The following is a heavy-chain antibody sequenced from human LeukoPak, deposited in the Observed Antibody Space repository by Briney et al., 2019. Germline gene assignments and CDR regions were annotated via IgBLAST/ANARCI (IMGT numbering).Heavy chain of an antibody. CDR2: ISSSSSTI. CDR1: GFTFSSYS. Sequence: PGGSLRLSCAASGFTFSSYSMYWVRQAPGKGLEWVSYISSSSSTIYYADSVKGRFTISRDNAKNSLYLQMNSLRAEDTAVYYCARDQLLWFGELLEDRGDYWGQGTLVTVSS. CDR3: ARDQLLWFGELLEDRGDY. V-gene: IGHV3-48*01. D-gene: IGHD3-10*01. J-gene: IGHJ4*02.